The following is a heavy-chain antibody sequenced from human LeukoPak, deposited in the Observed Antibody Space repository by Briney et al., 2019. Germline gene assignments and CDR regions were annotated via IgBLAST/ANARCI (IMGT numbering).Heavy chain of an antibody. D-gene: IGHD3-10*01. CDR2: ISYDGSNK. V-gene: IGHV3-30-3*01. CDR3: ARARVRYYYGSRGMDV. J-gene: IGHJ6*02. CDR1: GXTFSSYA. Sequence: GRSLRLSCAASGXTFSSYAMHWVRQAPGKGLEWVAVISYDGSNKYYADSVKGRFTISRDNSKNTLYLQMNSLRAEDTAVYYCARARVRYYYGSRGMDVWGQGTTVTVSS.